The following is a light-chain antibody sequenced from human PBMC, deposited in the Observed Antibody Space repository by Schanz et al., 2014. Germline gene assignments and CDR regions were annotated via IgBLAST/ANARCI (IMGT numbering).Light chain of an antibody. CDR3: SSYGGRVGHVI. J-gene: IGLJ2*01. V-gene: IGLV1-47*01. CDR2: RNN. Sequence: QSVLTQPPSASGTPGQRVTISCSGSSSNIGSNYVYWYQQLPGTAPKLLIYRNNQRPSGVPDRFSGSKSGTSASLAISGLQSDGEADYYCSSYGGRVGHVIFGGGTKLTVL. CDR1: SSNIGSNY.